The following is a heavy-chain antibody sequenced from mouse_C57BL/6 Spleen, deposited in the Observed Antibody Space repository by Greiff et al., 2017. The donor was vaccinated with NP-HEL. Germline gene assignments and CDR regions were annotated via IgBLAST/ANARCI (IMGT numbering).Heavy chain of an antibody. CDR2: ISIGSSTI. CDR1: GFTFSDYG. CDR3: ARRYYGSSWYFDV. D-gene: IGHD1-1*01. Sequence: EVQLVESGGGLVKPGGSLKLSCAASGFTFSDYGMHWVRQAPEKGLEWVAYISIGSSTIYYADTVKGRFTISSDNAKNTLFLQMTSLRSEDTAMYYCARRYYGSSWYFDVWGTGTTVTVSS. J-gene: IGHJ1*03. V-gene: IGHV5-17*01.